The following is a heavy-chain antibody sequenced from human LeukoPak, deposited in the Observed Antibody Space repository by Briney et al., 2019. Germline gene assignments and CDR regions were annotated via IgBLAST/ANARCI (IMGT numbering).Heavy chain of an antibody. V-gene: IGHV1-18*01. D-gene: IGHD6-19*01. J-gene: IGHJ4*02. Sequence: ASVKVSCKASGYTFITSDISWVRQAPGQGLEWMGWISAYNGNTNYAQKIQGRLTMTTDTSTNTAYMELRSLRSDDTAVYYCARSAVADTLSAYYFDYWGQGTLVTVPS. CDR2: ISAYNGNT. CDR1: GYTFITSD. CDR3: ARSAVADTLSAYYFDY.